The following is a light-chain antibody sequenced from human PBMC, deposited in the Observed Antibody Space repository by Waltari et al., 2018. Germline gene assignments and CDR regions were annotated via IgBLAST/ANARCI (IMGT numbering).Light chain of an antibody. CDR2: WAS. CDR3: QQYYSTPLT. V-gene: IGKV4-1*01. Sequence: DIVMTQSPESLAVSLGERATINCKSSKSVLYSSNNKNYLAWYQQKPGQPPKLLIYWASTRESGVPDRFSGSGSGTDFTLTISSLQAEDVAVYYCQQYYSTPLTFGQGTKVEIK. CDR1: KSVLYSSNNKNY. J-gene: IGKJ1*01.